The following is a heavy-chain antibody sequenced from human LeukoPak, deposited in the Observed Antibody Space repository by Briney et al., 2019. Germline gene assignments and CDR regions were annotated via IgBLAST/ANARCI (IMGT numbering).Heavy chain of an antibody. CDR1: GGTFSIDA. CDR3: ARDFSSWYERPHTGFDY. CDR2: IIPIFGTA. Sequence: SVKVSCKASGGTFSIDAINWVRQAPGQGLEWMGGIIPIFGTANYAQKFQGRVTITADESTSTAYMELSSLRSEDTAVYYCARDFSSWYERPHTGFDYWGQGTLVTVSS. D-gene: IGHD6-13*01. V-gene: IGHV1-69*13. J-gene: IGHJ4*02.